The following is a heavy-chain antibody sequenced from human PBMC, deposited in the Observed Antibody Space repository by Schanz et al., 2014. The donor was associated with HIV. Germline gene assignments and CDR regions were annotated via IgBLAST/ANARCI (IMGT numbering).Heavy chain of an antibody. CDR1: GFTFSSYT. J-gene: IGHJ4*02. CDR2: IGGSRGGT. V-gene: IGHV3-23*04. Sequence: EVQLVESGGGLVQPGGSLRLSCAASGFTFSSYTMTWVRQAPGKGLEWVSGIGGSRGGTYYADSVNGRFTISRDNSKNTLYLQMTTLRIDDTAVYYCAKPEYDSRGNSQSHFDYWGQGTLVTVSS. CDR3: AKPEYDSRGNSQSHFDY. D-gene: IGHD3-22*01.